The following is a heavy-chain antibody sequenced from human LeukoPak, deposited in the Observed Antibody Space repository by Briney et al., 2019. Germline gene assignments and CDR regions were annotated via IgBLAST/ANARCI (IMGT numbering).Heavy chain of an antibody. V-gene: IGHV3-53*01. CDR1: GFTVSSNY. J-gene: IGHJ6*02. Sequence: GGSLRLSCAASGFTVSSNYMSWVRQAPGKGLEWVSVIYSGGSTYYADSVKGRFTISGDNSKNTLYLQMNSLRAEDTAVYYCARERSGCSSTSCSPNYYYYYGMDVWGQGTTVTVSS. CDR2: IYSGGST. D-gene: IGHD2-2*01. CDR3: ARERSGCSSTSCSPNYYYYYGMDV.